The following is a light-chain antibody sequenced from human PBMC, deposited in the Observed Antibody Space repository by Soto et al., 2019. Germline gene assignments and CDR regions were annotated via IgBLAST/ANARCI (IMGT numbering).Light chain of an antibody. CDR3: QQYRGWPRT. CDR1: QSVDIN. V-gene: IGKV3-15*01. CDR2: GAS. J-gene: IGKJ1*01. Sequence: EIVLTQSPATLSVSPGERVTLSCRASQSVDINFAWYQQKPGQAPRLLIYGASTRATDMSGTFSGRGSGTEFTLTINDLRPEDFAVYYCQQYRGWPRTFGQGTKVEIK.